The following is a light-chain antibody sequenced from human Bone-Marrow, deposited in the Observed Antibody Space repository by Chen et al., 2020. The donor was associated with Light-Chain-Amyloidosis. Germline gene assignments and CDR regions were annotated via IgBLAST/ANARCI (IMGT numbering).Light chain of an antibody. CDR1: SSDVGGNNH. V-gene: IGLV2-14*01. Sequence: QSALTQPASVSCSPGQSIPTSCTRTSSDVGGNNHVSWYQQHQDKAPKLMIYEVTNRPSWDPDRFSGSKSDNTASLTISGLQTEDEANYFCSSYTITNTLVFGSGTRVTVL. J-gene: IGLJ1*01. CDR3: SSYTITNTLV. CDR2: EVT.